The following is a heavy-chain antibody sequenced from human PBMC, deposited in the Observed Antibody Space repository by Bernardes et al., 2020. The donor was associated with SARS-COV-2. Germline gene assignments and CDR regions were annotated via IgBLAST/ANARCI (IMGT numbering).Heavy chain of an antibody. D-gene: IGHD1-26*01. V-gene: IGHV3-74*01. CDR1: GFTFSSYW. CDR3: ARGSGNYYFDY. Sequence: GGSLRLSCAASGFTFSSYWMHWVRLGPGKGPVWVSRINGDGSSINYADCVKGRFTISRDNARNTLYLEMNSLRAEDTAVYYCARGSGNYYFDYWGQGTLVTVSS. J-gene: IGHJ4*02. CDR2: INGDGSSI.